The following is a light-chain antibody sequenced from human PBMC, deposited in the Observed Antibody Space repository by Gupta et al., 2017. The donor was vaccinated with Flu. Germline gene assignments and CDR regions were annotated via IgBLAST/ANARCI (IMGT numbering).Light chain of an antibody. Sequence: VGDRVTLTCRASQRISTYLNWYQQKPGEAPKLLVFTASSLKSGVPSRFSGSGSGTDFTLTISSLQPEDFATYFCQQSYSTSWTFGQGTKVEIK. J-gene: IGKJ1*01. CDR2: TAS. CDR1: QRISTY. CDR3: QQSYSTSWT. V-gene: IGKV1-39*01.